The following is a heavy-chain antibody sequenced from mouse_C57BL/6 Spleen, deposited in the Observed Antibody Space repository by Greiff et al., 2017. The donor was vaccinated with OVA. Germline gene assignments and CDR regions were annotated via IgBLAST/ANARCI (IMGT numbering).Heavy chain of an antibody. Sequence: EVKLVESGGGLVKPGGSLKLSCAASGFTFSDYGMHWVRQAPEKGLEWVAYISSGSSTIYYADTVKGRFTISRDNAKNTLFLQMTSLRSEDTAMYYCARQTTMDGYFDVWGTGTTVTVSS. J-gene: IGHJ1*03. CDR1: GFTFSDYG. CDR3: ARQTTMDGYFDV. V-gene: IGHV5-17*01. D-gene: IGHD2-1*01. CDR2: ISSGSSTI.